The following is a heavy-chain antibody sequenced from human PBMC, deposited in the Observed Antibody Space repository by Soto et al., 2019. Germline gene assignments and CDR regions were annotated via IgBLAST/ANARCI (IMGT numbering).Heavy chain of an antibody. J-gene: IGHJ3*02. CDR1: GGSISSGGYY. CDR2: IYYSGST. Sequence: QVQLQESGPGLVKPSQTLSLTCTVSGGSISSGGYYWSWIRQHPGKGLEWIGYIYYSGSTYYNPPXXXRXXISVDTSKNQFSLKLSSVTAADAAVYYCARYDNRGSHGVDIWGQGTMVTVSS. V-gene: IGHV4-31*03. CDR3: ARYDNRGSHGVDI. D-gene: IGHD3-22*01.